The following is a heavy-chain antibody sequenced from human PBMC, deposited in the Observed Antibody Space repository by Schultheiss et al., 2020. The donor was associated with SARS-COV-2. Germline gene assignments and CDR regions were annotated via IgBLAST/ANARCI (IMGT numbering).Heavy chain of an antibody. CDR3: RKDWKASPN. V-gene: IGHV3-74*01. CDR1: GGSFSGYY. J-gene: IGHJ4*02. Sequence: ETLSLTCAVYGGSFSGYYWSWIRQPPGKGLVWVSRINSDGSSTSYADSVKGRFTISRDNSKNTMYLQMNSLRADDTAVYYCRKDWKASPNWGQGTLVTVSS. D-gene: IGHD1-1*01. CDR2: INSDGSST.